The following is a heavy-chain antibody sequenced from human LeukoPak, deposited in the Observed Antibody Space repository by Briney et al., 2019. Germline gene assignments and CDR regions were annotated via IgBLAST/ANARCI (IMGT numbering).Heavy chain of an antibody. J-gene: IGHJ5*02. D-gene: IGHD5-18*01. CDR2: ISGSGGST. V-gene: IGHV3-23*01. CDR3: AKDLQAGYSYVNLFDP. Sequence: GASLRLSCAASGFTFSSYAMSWVRQAPGKGLEWVSAISGSGGSTYYADSVKGRFTISRDNSKNTLYLQMNSLRAEDTAVYYCAKDLQAGYSYVNLFDPWGQGTLVTVSS. CDR1: GFTFSSYA.